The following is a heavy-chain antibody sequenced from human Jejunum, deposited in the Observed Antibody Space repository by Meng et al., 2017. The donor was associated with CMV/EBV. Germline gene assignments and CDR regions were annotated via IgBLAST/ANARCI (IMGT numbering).Heavy chain of an antibody. CDR1: GYAFTSRN. Sequence: SCEASGYAFTSRNINWFRLAPGQGLELMGWVNTNTGSPTYAHGFTERFVFSLDTTVSTTYLQINSLEAEDTAVYYCVGYGLILGKFDYWGQGTLVTVSS. V-gene: IGHV7-4-1*02. D-gene: IGHD2-21*01. J-gene: IGHJ4*02. CDR2: VNTNTGSP. CDR3: VGYGLILGKFDY.